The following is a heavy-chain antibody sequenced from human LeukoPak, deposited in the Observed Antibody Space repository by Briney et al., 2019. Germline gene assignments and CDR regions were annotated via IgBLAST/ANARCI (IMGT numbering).Heavy chain of an antibody. CDR3: ARERAAGYYYMDV. Sequence: ASVKLSCTASGYTFTGYYMHWVRQAPGQGLEWMGWINPNSGGTNYAQKLQGRVTMTRDTSVSTAYMELSRLRSDDTAVYYCARERAAGYYYMDVWGKGTTVTVSS. J-gene: IGHJ6*03. CDR1: GYTFTGYY. V-gene: IGHV1-2*02. CDR2: INPNSGGT. D-gene: IGHD3-10*01.